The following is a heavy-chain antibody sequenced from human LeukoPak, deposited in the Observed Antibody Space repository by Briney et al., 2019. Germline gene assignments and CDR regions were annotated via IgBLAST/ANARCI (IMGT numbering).Heavy chain of an antibody. CDR3: ARGRFGNPLQLEPRRPFDM. CDR1: GGSFTGYY. Sequence: NPSETLSLTCAVYGGSFTGYYWSWIRQSPGKGLEWIGEINRSGVTNYNPFLKSRVTLSVDTSKSQFSLKLTSVTAADSAVFYCARGRFGNPLQLEPRRPFDMWGQGTMVAVSS. V-gene: IGHV4-34*01. CDR2: INRSGVT. D-gene: IGHD1-1*01. J-gene: IGHJ3*02.